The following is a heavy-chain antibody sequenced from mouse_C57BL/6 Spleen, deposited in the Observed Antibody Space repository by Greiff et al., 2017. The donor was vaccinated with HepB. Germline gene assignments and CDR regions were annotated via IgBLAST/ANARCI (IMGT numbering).Heavy chain of an antibody. CDR3: ARSYYYGSSYDYYAMDY. D-gene: IGHD1-1*01. Sequence: VKLQQPGAELVKPGASVKLSCKASGYTFTSYWMHWVKQRPGQGLEWIGMIHPNSGSTNYNEKFKSKATLTVDKSSSTAYMQLSSLTSEDSAVYYCARSYYYGSSYDYYAMDYWGQGTSVTVSS. CDR2: IHPNSGST. V-gene: IGHV1-64*01. J-gene: IGHJ4*01. CDR1: GYTFTSYW.